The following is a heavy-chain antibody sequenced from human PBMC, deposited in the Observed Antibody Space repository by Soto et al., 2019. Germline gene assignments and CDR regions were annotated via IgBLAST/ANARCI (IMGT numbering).Heavy chain of an antibody. J-gene: IGHJ4*02. CDR2: IYWDGDQ. D-gene: IGHD5-18*01. CDR1: GFSLTASGLG. V-gene: IGHV2-5*02. CDR3: AITGRWIRPNDYFDY. Sequence: QITLKESGPMLVKPTQPLTLTCTYSGFSLTASGLGVGWIRQPPGKALQWLAFIYWDGDQRYSPSLRSRLTITQDASQSQIVLRMTNMDPVDTATYFCAITGRWIRPNDYFDYWGQGTLVTVSS.